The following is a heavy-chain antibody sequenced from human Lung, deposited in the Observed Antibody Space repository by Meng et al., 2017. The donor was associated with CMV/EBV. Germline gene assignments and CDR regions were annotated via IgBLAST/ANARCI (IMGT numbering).Heavy chain of an antibody. J-gene: IGHJ4*02. CDR3: VRSFAPYTSSWYGV. CDR2: ISYDGGKK. D-gene: IGHD6-13*01. CDR1: GSTLRSYA. V-gene: IGHV3-30-3*01. Sequence: GESLKISCVASGSTLRSYAMHWVRQAPGKGLEWVAFISYDGGKKYYADPVKGRFTISRDNSNNTPYLQMSSLRADDAAVYYCVRSFAPYTSSWYGVWGQRTLVXVSS.